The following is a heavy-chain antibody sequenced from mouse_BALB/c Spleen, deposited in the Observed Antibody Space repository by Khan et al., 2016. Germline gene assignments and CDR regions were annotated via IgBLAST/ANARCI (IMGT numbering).Heavy chain of an antibody. CDR2: INPSTGYT. J-gene: IGHJ4*01. V-gene: IGHV1-7*01. D-gene: IGHD2-1*01. CDR1: GYTFTSYW. Sequence: QVQLQQSGAELAKPGASVKMSCKASGYTFTSYWMHWVKQRPGQGLEWIGYINPSTGYTEYNQKFKDKATLTADKSSSTAYMQRSSLTSEDSAVYYCAIYYGNYAMDYWGQGTSVTVSS. CDR3: AIYYGNYAMDY.